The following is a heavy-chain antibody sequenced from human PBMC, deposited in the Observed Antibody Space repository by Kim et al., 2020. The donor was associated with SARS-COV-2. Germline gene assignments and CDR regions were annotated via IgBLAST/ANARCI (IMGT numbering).Heavy chain of an antibody. Sequence: GGSLRLSCAASGFTFSSYEMNWVRQAPGKGLVWVSYISSSGSTIYYADSVKGRFTISRDNAKNSLYLQMNSLRAEDTAVYYCARGKAYYDILTGYTPGAFDIWGQGTMVTVSS. J-gene: IGHJ3*02. D-gene: IGHD3-9*01. V-gene: IGHV3-48*03. CDR1: GFTFSSYE. CDR2: ISSSGSTI. CDR3: ARGKAYYDILTGYTPGAFDI.